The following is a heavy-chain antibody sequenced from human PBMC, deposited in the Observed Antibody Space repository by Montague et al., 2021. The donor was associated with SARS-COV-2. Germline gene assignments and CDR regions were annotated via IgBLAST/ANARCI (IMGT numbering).Heavy chain of an antibody. J-gene: IGHJ4*02. CDR2: IYYTGST. CDR1: GGSISGYY. V-gene: IGHV4-59*01. D-gene: IGHD2-2*01. CDR3: ASAQTTCFVANGVNYFDY. Sequence: SETLSLTCTVSGGSISGYYWTWMRQPPGKGLEWLGYIYYTGSTKYNPSLKSRVTISIDTSKNQFSLKLRSVTAADTAVYFCASAQTTCFVANGVNYFDYWGQGALVTVSS.